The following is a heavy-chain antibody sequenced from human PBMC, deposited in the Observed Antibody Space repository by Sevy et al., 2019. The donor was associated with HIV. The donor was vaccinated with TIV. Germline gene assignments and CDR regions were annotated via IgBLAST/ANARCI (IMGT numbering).Heavy chain of an antibody. J-gene: IGHJ4*02. D-gene: IGHD2-8*01. CDR2: FCFGGSKI. CDR3: AREGCTQPHDY. Sequence: GGSLRLSCAASGFTFSISTMSWVRQAPGKGLEWVSTFCFGGSKIYYADSVKGRFTISRDNSRNTVYLQMNSLRADDTAVYYCAREGCTQPHDYWGQGTLVTVSS. V-gene: IGHV3-23*01. CDR1: GFTFSIST.